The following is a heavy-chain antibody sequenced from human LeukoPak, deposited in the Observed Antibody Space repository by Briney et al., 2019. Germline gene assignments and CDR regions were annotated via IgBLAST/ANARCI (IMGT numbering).Heavy chain of an antibody. CDR2: INWNGGST. J-gene: IGHJ5*02. D-gene: IGHD3-10*01. V-gene: IGHV3-20*04. Sequence: RPGGSLRLSCAASGFTFDDYGMSWVRQAPGKGLEWVSGINWNGGSTGYADSVKGRFTISRDNAKNSLYLQVNSLRAEDTALYYCARDRESMVRGVISWFDPWGQGTLVTVSS. CDR3: ARDRESMVRGVISWFDP. CDR1: GFTFDDYG.